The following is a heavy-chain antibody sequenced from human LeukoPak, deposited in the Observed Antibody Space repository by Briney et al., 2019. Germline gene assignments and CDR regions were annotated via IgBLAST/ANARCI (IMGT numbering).Heavy chain of an antibody. CDR1: GFRLNDYY. V-gene: IGHV3-11*01. Sequence: KAGGSLRLSCAASGFRLNDYYMSWIRQAPGKGLEWISYITSSGSTYYSDSVKGRFTISRDAASESLYLQMNSLRAEDTAVYFCTRDQDAGYALGYWGQGTLVTVSS. D-gene: IGHD5-12*01. J-gene: IGHJ4*02. CDR2: ITSSGST. CDR3: TRDQDAGYALGY.